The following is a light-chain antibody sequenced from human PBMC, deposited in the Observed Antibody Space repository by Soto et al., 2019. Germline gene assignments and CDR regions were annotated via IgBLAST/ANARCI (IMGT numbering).Light chain of an antibody. CDR3: AAWDDSLDGRVV. CDR1: SSNIGSNT. CDR2: SNN. J-gene: IGLJ2*01. Sequence: QSVLTQPPSASGTPGQRVTISCSGSSSNIGSNTVSWYQQLPGTAPKLLIYSNNVRPSGVPDRFSGSFSGNSDSLAISGLQSEDEAYYYCAAWDDSLDGRVVFGGGTKLTV. V-gene: IGLV1-44*01.